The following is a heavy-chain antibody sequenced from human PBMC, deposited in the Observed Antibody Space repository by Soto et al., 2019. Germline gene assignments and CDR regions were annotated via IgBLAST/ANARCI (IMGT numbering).Heavy chain of an antibody. D-gene: IGHD3-22*01. CDR1: GGSVSSGSYY. CDR3: ARGEAYYYDSSGYYPFWY. Sequence: SETLSLTCTVSGGSVSSGSYYWSWIRQPPGKGLEWIGYIYYSGSTNYNPSLKSRVTISVDTSKNQFSLKLSSVTAADTAVYYCARGEAYYYDSSGYYPFWYWGQGTLVTVSS. J-gene: IGHJ4*02. CDR2: IYYSGST. V-gene: IGHV4-61*01.